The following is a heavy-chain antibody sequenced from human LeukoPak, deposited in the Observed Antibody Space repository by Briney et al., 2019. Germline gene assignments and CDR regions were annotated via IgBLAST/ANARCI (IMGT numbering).Heavy chain of an antibody. J-gene: IGHJ4*02. CDR3: ARGDSSGWYYFNY. D-gene: IGHD6-13*01. V-gene: IGHV4-34*01. CDR1: GGSLNGHY. Sequence: SETLSLTCAVYGGSLNGHYWSWIRQPPGKGLEWIGESSDSRGTKFNPSLKSRVTISVDTSKNQFSLKLSSATAADTAVYYCARGDSSGWYYFNYWGQGTLVTVSS. CDR2: SSDSRGT.